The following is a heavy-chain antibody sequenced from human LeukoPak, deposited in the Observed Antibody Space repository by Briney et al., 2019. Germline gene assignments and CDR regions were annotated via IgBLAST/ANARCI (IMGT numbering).Heavy chain of an antibody. V-gene: IGHV4-38-2*01. CDR3: ARVAVRGVIIIGNWFDP. CDR2: IYHSGST. Sequence: SETLSLTCAVYGGSFSGYYWGWIRQPPGKGLEWIGSIYHSGSTYYNPSLKSRVTISVDTSKNQFSLKLSSVTAADTAVYYCARVAVRGVIIIGNWFDPWGQGTLVTVSS. J-gene: IGHJ5*02. CDR1: GGSFSGYY. D-gene: IGHD3-10*01.